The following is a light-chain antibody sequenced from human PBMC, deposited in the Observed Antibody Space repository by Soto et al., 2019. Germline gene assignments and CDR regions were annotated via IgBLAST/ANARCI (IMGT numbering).Light chain of an antibody. V-gene: IGKV1D-13*01. CDR3: QQFNNYPHPMYT. Sequence: AIQLTQSPSSLSASVGDRVTITCRASQGISSALAWYQQKPGKAPKLLIYDASSLESGVPSRFSGSGSGTDFTLTISSLQPEDIATYYCQQFNNYPHPMYTFGQGTKLEIK. CDR2: DAS. J-gene: IGKJ2*01. CDR1: QGISSA.